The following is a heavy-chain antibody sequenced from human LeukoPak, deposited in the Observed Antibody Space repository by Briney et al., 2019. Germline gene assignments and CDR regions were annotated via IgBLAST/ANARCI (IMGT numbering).Heavy chain of an antibody. CDR3: ARAVDYGDFPFDY. Sequence: SQTLSLTCAISGDSVSSNSAAWNWIRQFPSRGLEWLGRTYYRSKWYNDYAVSVKSRITINPDTSKNQFSLQLNSVTPEDTAVYYCARAVDYGDFPFDYWGQGTLVTVSS. J-gene: IGHJ4*02. D-gene: IGHD4-17*01. CDR1: GDSVSSNSAA. V-gene: IGHV6-1*01. CDR2: TYYRSKWYN.